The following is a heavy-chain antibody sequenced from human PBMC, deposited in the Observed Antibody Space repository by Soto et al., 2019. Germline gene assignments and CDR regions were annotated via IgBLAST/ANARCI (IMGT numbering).Heavy chain of an antibody. V-gene: IGHV1-69*12. CDR2: IIPIFGTA. CDR3: ARSGRIAAAGGFDP. J-gene: IGHJ5*02. CDR1: GGTFSSYA. D-gene: IGHD6-13*01. Sequence: QVQLVQSGAEVKKPGSSVKVSCKASGGTFSSYAISWVRQAPGQGLEWMGGIIPIFGTANYAQKFQGRVTIAAEDSASTAYMELGSLMSEGRAVSYCARSGRIAAAGGFDPWGQGTLVIVSS.